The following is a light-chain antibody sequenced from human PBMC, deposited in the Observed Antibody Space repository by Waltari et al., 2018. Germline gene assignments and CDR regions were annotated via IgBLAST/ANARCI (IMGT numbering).Light chain of an antibody. V-gene: IGKV4-1*01. Sequence: DIVMTQSPDSLAVSLGERATIHCKSSPSVLYSSSNKNYLAWYQQKPGQPPKLLIYWASTRESGVPDRFSGSGSGTDFTLTISSLQAEDVAVYYCQQYYSSLWTFGQGTKVEIK. CDR1: PSVLYSSSNKNY. J-gene: IGKJ1*01. CDR3: QQYYSSLWT. CDR2: WAS.